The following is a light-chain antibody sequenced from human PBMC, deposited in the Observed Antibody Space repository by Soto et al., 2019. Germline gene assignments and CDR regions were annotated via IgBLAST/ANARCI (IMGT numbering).Light chain of an antibody. Sequence: EVVLTQSPATLSLSPGERATLSCWASQSISSNYLAWYQQKPGQAPRLLISGSSIRATGIPKRFSGSASGTNFTLTISSLEPEDFAVFYCQQYGSSPFTFGPGTKVDFK. J-gene: IGKJ3*01. CDR2: GSS. V-gene: IGKV3-20*01. CDR1: QSISSNY. CDR3: QQYGSSPFT.